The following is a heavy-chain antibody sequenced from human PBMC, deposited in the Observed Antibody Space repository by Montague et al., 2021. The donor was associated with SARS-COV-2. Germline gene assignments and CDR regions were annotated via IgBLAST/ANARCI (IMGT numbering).Heavy chain of an antibody. CDR2: IYVTRKT. V-gene: IGHV4-39*02. D-gene: IGHD1/OR15-1a*01. CDR1: GDSISRSHYF. Sequence: SETLSLTCSVYGDSISRSHYFWSWNRQPPGMVLEWIRSIYVTRKTYYHPSLRIRVTISIVTSKNRFSLRLSSVTAADSSVFYCARWGLNNAFDIWGLGTMITISS. J-gene: IGHJ3*02. CDR3: ARWGLNNAFDI.